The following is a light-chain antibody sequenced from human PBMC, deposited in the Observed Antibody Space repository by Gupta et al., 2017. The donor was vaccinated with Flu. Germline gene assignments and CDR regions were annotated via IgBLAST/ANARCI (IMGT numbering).Light chain of an antibody. CDR2: WAS. V-gene: IGKV4-1*01. CDR3: QQYYSTPS. J-gene: IGKJ2*01. CDR1: QSVLYSSNNKNY. Sequence: DIVMTQSPESLAVSLGERATINCKSSQSVLYSSNNKNYLAWYQQKPGQPPKLLIYWASTRESGVPDRFSGSGSGXDFTLTXSSLQAEDVAVYYCQQYYSTPSFGXGTKLEIK.